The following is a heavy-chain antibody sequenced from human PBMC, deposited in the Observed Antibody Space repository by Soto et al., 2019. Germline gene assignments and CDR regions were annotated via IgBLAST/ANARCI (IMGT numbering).Heavy chain of an antibody. CDR3: ARVQLLPNPAFDF. V-gene: IGHV1-18*04. D-gene: IGHD5-18*01. CDR2: ISPRNGNT. CDR1: GYTFSTYG. Sequence: QVPLVQSGAEVRKPGASVKVSCKASGYTFSTYGINWVRQAPGQRLEWLGWISPRNGNTNYAQNVQGRVTLTTDASTGTAYLELKNLRSDDTAVYYCARVQLLPNPAFDFWGQGTLVTVSS. J-gene: IGHJ4*02.